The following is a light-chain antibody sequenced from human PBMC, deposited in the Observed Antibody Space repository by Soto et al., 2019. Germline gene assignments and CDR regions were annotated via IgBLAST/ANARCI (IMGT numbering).Light chain of an antibody. J-gene: IGLJ2*01. CDR2: LNSDGSH. Sequence: QLVLTQSPSASASLGASVKLTCTLSSGHSNYAIAWHQQQSEKGPRYLMKLNSDGSHRKGDGIPDRFSGSSSGAERYLTISSHQSEDEADYYCQTWGSGIVVFGGGTKLTVL. CDR1: SGHSNYA. V-gene: IGLV4-69*01. CDR3: QTWGSGIVV.